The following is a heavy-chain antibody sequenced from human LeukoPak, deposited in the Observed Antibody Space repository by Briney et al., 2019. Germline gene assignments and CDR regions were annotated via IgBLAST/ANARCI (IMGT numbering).Heavy chain of an antibody. CDR3: ARRTKYYDILTGYYRGGYFDY. V-gene: IGHV4-34*01. J-gene: IGHJ4*02. D-gene: IGHD3-9*01. Sequence: SETLPLTCAVYGGSFSGYYWSWIRQPPGKWLEWIGEINHSGSTNYNPSLKSRVTISVDTSKNQFSLKLSSVTAADTAVYYCARRTKYYDILTGYYRGGYFDYWGQGTLVTVSS. CDR1: GGSFSGYY. CDR2: INHSGST.